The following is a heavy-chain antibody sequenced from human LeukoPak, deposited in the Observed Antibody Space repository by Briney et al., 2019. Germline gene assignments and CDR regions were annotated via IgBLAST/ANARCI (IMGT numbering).Heavy chain of an antibody. V-gene: IGHV3-23*01. CDR2: LSGSGGST. CDR1: GSTFSSYT. CDR3: AKDRGYYVDTGTINF. D-gene: IGHD3-22*01. Sequence: GGSLRLSCAASGSTFSSYTMSWVRQAPGKGLEWVSALSGSGGSTYYADSVKGRFTISRDNSKNTLYLQMNSLRAEDTAIYYCAKDRGYYVDTGTINFWGQGTLVTVSS. J-gene: IGHJ4*02.